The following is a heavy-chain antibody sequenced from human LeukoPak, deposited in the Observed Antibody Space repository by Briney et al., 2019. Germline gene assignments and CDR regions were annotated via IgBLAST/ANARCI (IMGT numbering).Heavy chain of an antibody. V-gene: IGHV3-23*01. CDR3: ARGDSNFGSGSRSFEY. J-gene: IGHJ4*02. CDR1: GFIFSSYA. CDR2: ISGSGGST. Sequence: GGSLRLSCAASGFIFSSYAMSWVRQAPGKGLEWVSTISGSGGSTYYADSVKGRFTISRDNPRNTVYLQMTSMRVEDTATYYCARGDSNFGSGSRSFEYWGQGALVTVSS. D-gene: IGHD3-10*01.